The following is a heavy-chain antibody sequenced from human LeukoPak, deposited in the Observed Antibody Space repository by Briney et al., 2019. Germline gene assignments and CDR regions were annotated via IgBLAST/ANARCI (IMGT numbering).Heavy chain of an antibody. CDR3: ALIGDHASFEP. V-gene: IGHV1-2*02. J-gene: IGHJ5*02. D-gene: IGHD3-10*01. CDR1: GYTFTGYY. Sequence: ASLKVSCKASGYTFTGYYIFWVRQTPGQGLEWMGWINPHSGGTNYVQEFQGRVTMTRDTSLTTAYMELSTLRADETAVSFCALIGDHASFEPWGHRDLGTVSS. CDR2: INPHSGGT.